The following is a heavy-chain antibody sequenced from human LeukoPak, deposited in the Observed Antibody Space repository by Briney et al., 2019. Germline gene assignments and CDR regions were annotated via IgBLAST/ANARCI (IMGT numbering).Heavy chain of an antibody. V-gene: IGHV1-18*04. J-gene: IGHJ4*02. CDR3: ARRRYCSSTSCYALGYFDY. D-gene: IGHD2-2*01. Sequence: ASVKVSCKASGYTFTSYGISWVRQAPGQGLEWMGWISAYNGNTNYAQKLQGRVTMTTDTSTSTAYMELRSLRSDDTAVYYCARRRYCSSTSCYALGYFDYWGQGTLVTVSS. CDR2: ISAYNGNT. CDR1: GYTFTSYG.